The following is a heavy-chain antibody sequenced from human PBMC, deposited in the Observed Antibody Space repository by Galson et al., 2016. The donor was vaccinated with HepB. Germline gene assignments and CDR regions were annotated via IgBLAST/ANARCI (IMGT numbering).Heavy chain of an antibody. CDR1: GFTFSSYS. Sequence: SLRLSCAASGFTFSSYSMTWVRQAPGKGLEWVANIKQDGSEKYYVDSVKGRFTISRDNAKNSLYLQMNSLRGEDTAVYYCARGRGVDVWGQGTPVTVSS. J-gene: IGHJ6*02. CDR2: IKQDGSEK. V-gene: IGHV3-7*03. CDR3: ARGRGVDV.